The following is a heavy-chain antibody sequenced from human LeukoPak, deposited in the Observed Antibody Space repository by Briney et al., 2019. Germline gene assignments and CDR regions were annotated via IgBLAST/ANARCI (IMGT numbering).Heavy chain of an antibody. Sequence: PGGSLRLSCAASGFTFSSYGMHWVRQAPGKGLEWVAFIRYDGSNKYYADSVKGRFTISRDNSKNTLYPQMNCLRAEHTAVYYCAKGPAWLVAAPARQLDYWGQGTLVTVSS. CDR1: GFTFSSYG. V-gene: IGHV3-30*02. D-gene: IGHD2-15*01. CDR3: AKGPAWLVAAPARQLDY. CDR2: IRYDGSNK. J-gene: IGHJ4*02.